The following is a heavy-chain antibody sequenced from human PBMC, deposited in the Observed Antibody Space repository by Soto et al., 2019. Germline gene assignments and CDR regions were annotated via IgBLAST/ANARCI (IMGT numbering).Heavy chain of an antibody. D-gene: IGHD1-26*01. Sequence: SETLSLTCTVSGGSISSSSYYWGWIRQPPGKGLEWIGSIYYSGSTYYNPSLKSRVTISVDTSKNQFSLKLSSVTAADTAVYYCARHGFIAKPPNSGSYDYWGQGTLVTVSS. J-gene: IGHJ4*02. CDR3: ARHGFIAKPPNSGSYDY. V-gene: IGHV4-39*01. CDR2: IYYSGST. CDR1: GGSISSSSYY.